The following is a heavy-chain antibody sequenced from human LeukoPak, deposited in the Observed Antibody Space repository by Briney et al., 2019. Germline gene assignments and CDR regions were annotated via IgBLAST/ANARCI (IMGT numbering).Heavy chain of an antibody. D-gene: IGHD1-1*01. CDR1: GFTFSSYG. CDR2: ISFDGSNK. V-gene: IGHV3-30*18. CDR3: AKDLYNWNDLGY. J-gene: IGHJ4*02. Sequence: PGGSLRLSCAASGFTFSSYGMHWVRQAPGKGLEWVAVISFDGSNKYYADSVKGRFTISRDNSMNTLYLQMNSLRAEDTAVYYCAKDLYNWNDLGYWGQGTLVTASS.